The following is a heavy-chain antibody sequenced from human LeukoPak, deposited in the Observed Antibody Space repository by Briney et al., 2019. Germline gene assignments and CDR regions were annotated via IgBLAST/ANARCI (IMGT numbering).Heavy chain of an antibody. Sequence: GGSLRLSCAASGFSFNGYWMTWVRQAPGKGLEWVANIKRDGSEKYYVDSVKGRFTISRDNAKNSQYLQMNSLRAEDTAMYYCAILGSYWGQGTLVTVSS. J-gene: IGHJ4*02. CDR2: IKRDGSEK. D-gene: IGHD1-26*01. V-gene: IGHV3-7*01. CDR1: GFSFNGYW. CDR3: AILGSY.